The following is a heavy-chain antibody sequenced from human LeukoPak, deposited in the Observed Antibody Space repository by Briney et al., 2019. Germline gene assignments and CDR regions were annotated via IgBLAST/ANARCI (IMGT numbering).Heavy chain of an antibody. D-gene: IGHD6-13*01. CDR2: ISSSGSTI. Sequence: GGSLRLSCAASGFTFSSYEMNWVRQAPGKGLEWVSYISSSGSTIYYADSVKGRFTISRGNAKNSLYLQMNSLRAEDTAVYYCARDYGIAAKSFDYWGQGTLVTVSS. V-gene: IGHV3-48*03. CDR3: ARDYGIAAKSFDY. CDR1: GFTFSSYE. J-gene: IGHJ4*02.